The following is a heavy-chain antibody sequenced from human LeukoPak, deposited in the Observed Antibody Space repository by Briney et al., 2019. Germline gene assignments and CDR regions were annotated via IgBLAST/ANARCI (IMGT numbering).Heavy chain of an antibody. CDR1: GYSFTSYW. V-gene: IGHV5-51*01. J-gene: IGHJ3*02. CDR2: IYPGDSDT. D-gene: IGHD6-19*01. Sequence: GESLKISCKGSGYSFTSYWIGWVRQMPGKGLEWMGIIYPGDSDTRYSPSFQGQVTISADKSISTAYLQWSSLKASDTAMYYCARQVDSSGWYPNDAFDIWGQGTMVTVSS. CDR3: ARQVDSSGWYPNDAFDI.